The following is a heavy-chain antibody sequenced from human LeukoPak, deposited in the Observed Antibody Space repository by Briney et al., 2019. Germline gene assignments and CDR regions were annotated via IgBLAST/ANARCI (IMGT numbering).Heavy chain of an antibody. J-gene: IGHJ4*02. V-gene: IGHV1-18*01. D-gene: IGHD3-22*01. CDR2: ISAYNGNT. CDR1: GYTFTSYG. CDR3: ARHYSYDTSAYPYYFDY. Sequence: ASVKVSCKASGYTFTSYGTSWVRQAPGQGLEWMGWISAYNGNTNYAQKLQGRVTMTTDTSTSTAYMELRSLRSDDTAVYYCARHYSYDTSAYPYYFDYWGQGTLVTVSS.